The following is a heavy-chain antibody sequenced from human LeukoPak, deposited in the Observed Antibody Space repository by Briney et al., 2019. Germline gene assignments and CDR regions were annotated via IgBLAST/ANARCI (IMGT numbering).Heavy chain of an antibody. CDR1: GYTFTNYG. D-gene: IGHD3-22*01. Sequence: GASVKVSCRASGYTFTNYGISWMRQAPGQGLEWMGWTSAYNGDTKYLEKLQSRVTMTTDTSTSTAYMELRSLRSDDTAVYYCARGRVDYYDSSGYIFDYWGQGTLVTVSS. V-gene: IGHV1-18*01. J-gene: IGHJ4*02. CDR2: TSAYNGDT. CDR3: ARGRVDYYDSSGYIFDY.